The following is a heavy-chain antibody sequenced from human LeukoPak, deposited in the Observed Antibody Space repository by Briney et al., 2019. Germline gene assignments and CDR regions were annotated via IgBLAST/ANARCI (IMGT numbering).Heavy chain of an antibody. CDR2: IYYSGST. V-gene: IGHV4-59*01. CDR1: GGSISSYY. D-gene: IGHD1-20*01. Sequence: SETLSLTCTVSGGSISSYYWSWIRQPPGKGLEWIGYIYYSGSTNYNPSLKSRVTISVDTSKNQFSLKLSSVTAADTAVYYWAGVAPSITGTTNDVFDIWGQGTMVTVSS. CDR3: AGVAPSITGTTNDVFDI. J-gene: IGHJ3*02.